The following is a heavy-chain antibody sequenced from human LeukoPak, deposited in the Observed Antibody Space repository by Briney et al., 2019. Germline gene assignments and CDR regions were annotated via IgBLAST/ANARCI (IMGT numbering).Heavy chain of an antibody. CDR3: AFGKNFGYHYFDF. J-gene: IGHJ4*02. CDR2: IRFDGSEK. Sequence: QSGGSLRLSCVASGFSFSSYGMHWVRRAPGKGLEWMTFIRFDGSEKYYADSVKGRFTISRDYSKNTLFLQMSSLRPEDTAVYYCAFGKNFGYHYFDFWGQGALVAVSS. V-gene: IGHV3-30*02. D-gene: IGHD2-2*03. CDR1: GFSFSSYG.